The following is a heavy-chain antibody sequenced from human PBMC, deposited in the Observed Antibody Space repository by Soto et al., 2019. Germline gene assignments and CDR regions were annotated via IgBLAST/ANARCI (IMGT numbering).Heavy chain of an antibody. V-gene: IGHV2-5*02. Sequence: QITLKESGPTLVKPTQTLTLTCTFSGVSLSPSGMSVGLIRQPPGKALEWLALIYWDDHKRYSPSLRSRLTITKDSAKNQVVLTMTNMDPVDTDTYYWAHIRRSDSFCSGYYTDYFDYWGHGTLVTVSS. CDR2: IYWDDHK. CDR1: GVSLSPSGMS. J-gene: IGHJ4*01. CDR3: AHIRRSDSFCSGYYTDYFDY. D-gene: IGHD3-3*01.